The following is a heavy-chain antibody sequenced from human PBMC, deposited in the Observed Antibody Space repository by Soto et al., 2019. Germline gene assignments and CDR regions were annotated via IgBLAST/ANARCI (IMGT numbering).Heavy chain of an antibody. CDR2: ISGSGGST. D-gene: IGHD5-12*01. V-gene: IGHV3-23*01. CDR1: GFTFSSYA. J-gene: IGHJ4*02. Sequence: GGSLRLSCAASGFTFSSYAMSWVRQAPGKGLEWVSAISGSGGSTYYADSVNGRFTISRDNSKNQLFLQMNSLRAEDTAVYYCAKEPLVATIHWYYFDYWGQGTLVTVSS. CDR3: AKEPLVATIHWYYFDY.